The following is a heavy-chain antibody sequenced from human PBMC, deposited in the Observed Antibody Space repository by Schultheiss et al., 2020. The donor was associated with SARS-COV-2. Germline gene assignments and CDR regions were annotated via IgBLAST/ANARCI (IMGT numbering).Heavy chain of an antibody. CDR3: ARDQWPHRRDGYNLGY. D-gene: IGHD5-24*01. J-gene: IGHJ4*02. Sequence: SETLSLTCAVYGGSFSGYYWSWIRQPPGKGLEWIGEINHSGSTNYNPSLKSRVTISVDTSKNQFSLKLSSVTAADTAVYYCARDQWPHRRDGYNLGYWGLGTLVTVSS. V-gene: IGHV4-34*01. CDR2: INHSGST. CDR1: GGSFSGYY.